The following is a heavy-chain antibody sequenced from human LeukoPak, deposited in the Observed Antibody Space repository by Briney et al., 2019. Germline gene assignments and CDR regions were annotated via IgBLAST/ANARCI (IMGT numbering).Heavy chain of an antibody. CDR3: AGMVLWFGEYNWFDP. CDR1: GYSISSGYY. D-gene: IGHD3-10*01. Sequence: TSETLSLTCTVSGYSISSGYYWGWIRQPPGKGLEWIGSIYHSGSTYYNPSLKSRVTISVDTSKNQFSLKLSSVTAADTAVYYCAGMVLWFGEYNWFDPWGQGTLVTVSS. CDR2: IYHSGST. J-gene: IGHJ5*02. V-gene: IGHV4-38-2*02.